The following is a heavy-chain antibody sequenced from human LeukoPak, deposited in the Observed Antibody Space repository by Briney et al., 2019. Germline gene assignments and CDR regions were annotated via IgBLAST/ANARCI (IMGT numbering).Heavy chain of an antibody. V-gene: IGHV4-34*01. CDR2: INHSGST. D-gene: IGHD2-15*01. CDR1: GGSFSGYY. J-gene: IGHJ6*03. Sequence: SETLSLTCAVYGGSFSGYYWSWIRQPPGKGLEXXXEINHSGSTNYNPSLKSRVTISVDTSKNQFSLKLSSVTAADTAVYYCARGGVVVQYYYYMDVWGKGTTVTVSS. CDR3: ARGGVVVQYYYYMDV.